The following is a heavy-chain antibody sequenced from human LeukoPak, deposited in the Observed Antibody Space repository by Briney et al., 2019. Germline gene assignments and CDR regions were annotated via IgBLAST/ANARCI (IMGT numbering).Heavy chain of an antibody. V-gene: IGHV3-53*01. CDR2: IYSGGST. J-gene: IGHJ4*02. D-gene: IGHD3-22*01. CDR1: GLTVSSSY. Sequence: GGSLRLSCAASGLTVSSSYMSWVRQAPGKGLEWVSVIYSGGSTYYADSVKGRFTISRDNSKNTLYLQMNSLRAEDTAVYYCARATYYYDTSGYYYWGQGTLVTVSS. CDR3: ARATYYYDTSGYYY.